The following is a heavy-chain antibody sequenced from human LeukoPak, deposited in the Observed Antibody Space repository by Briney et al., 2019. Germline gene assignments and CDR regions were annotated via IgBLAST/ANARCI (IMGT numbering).Heavy chain of an antibody. J-gene: IGHJ4*02. D-gene: IGHD3-9*01. V-gene: IGHV4-34*01. Sequence: WETLSLTCAVYGGSFSGYYWSWIRQPPGKGLERIGEINHSGSTNYNPSLKSRVTISVDTSKNQFSLKLSSVTAADTAVYYCARVKLRYFDWLSHFDYWGQGTLVTVSS. CDR3: ARVKLRYFDWLSHFDY. CDR1: GGSFSGYY. CDR2: INHSGST.